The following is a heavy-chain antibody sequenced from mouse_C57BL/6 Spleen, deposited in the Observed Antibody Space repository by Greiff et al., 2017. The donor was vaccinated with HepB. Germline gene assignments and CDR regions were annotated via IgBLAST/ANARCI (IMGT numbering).Heavy chain of an antibody. CDR1: GYAFSSSW. CDR3: ARRDYYGSSYGGAMDY. V-gene: IGHV1-82*01. J-gene: IGHJ4*01. D-gene: IGHD1-1*01. CDR2: IYPGDGDT. Sequence: LVESGPELVKPGASVKISCKASGYAFSSSWMNWVKQRPGKGLEWIGRIYPGDGDTNYNGKFKGKATLTADKSSSTAYMQLSSLTSEDSAVYFCARRDYYGSSYGGAMDYWGQGTSVTVSS.